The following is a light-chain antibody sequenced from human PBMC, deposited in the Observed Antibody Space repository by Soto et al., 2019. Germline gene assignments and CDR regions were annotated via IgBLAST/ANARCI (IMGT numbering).Light chain of an antibody. CDR2: KAS. V-gene: IGKV1-5*03. CDR1: QNIDQW. Sequence: DVQMTQSPSTLSASIGDRVTITCRASQNIDQWLAWFQQKPGKAPKVLIYKASTLQTGVPSRFSASGSATEFPLTISSLQPVDFATYYCQHYDGYSPWTFGHGTKVEI. CDR3: QHYDGYSPWT. J-gene: IGKJ1*01.